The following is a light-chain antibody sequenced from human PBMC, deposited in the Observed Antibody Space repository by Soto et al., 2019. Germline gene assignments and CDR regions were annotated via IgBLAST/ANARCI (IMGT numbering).Light chain of an antibody. CDR1: ALPKQY. Sequence: SYELTQPPSVTVSPGQTARITCSGDALPKQYAYWYQQKSGQAPILVILKDTVRAAGIPARFSGSTSGTSVALTVTGVQPEDEADYFCQSAEANGTYRVFGGGTKLTVL. V-gene: IGLV3-25*03. J-gene: IGLJ3*02. CDR3: QSAEANGTYRV. CDR2: KDT.